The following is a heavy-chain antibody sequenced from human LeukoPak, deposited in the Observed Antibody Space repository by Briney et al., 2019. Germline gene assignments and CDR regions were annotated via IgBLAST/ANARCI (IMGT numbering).Heavy chain of an antibody. CDR2: IKQDGSEK. Sequence: GGSLRLSCAASGFTFSSYWMSWVRQAPGKGLEWVANIKQDGSEKYYVDSVKGRFTISRDNSKNTLYLQMNSLRVEDTAVYFCTKDGGGAAGSFDYWGQGTVVTVSS. V-gene: IGHV3-7*03. CDR3: TKDGGGAAGSFDY. D-gene: IGHD6-13*01. CDR1: GFTFSSYW. J-gene: IGHJ4*02.